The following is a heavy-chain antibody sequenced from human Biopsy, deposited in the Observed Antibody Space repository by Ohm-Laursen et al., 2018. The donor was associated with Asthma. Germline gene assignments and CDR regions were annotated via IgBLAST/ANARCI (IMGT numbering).Heavy chain of an antibody. V-gene: IGHV1-69*01. J-gene: IGHJ6*02. CDR3: ARGGYYGDRRYHNGLDV. Sequence: GSSVKVSCKAHGDILSSFGIKWVRKAPGQGLEWMGGVIPIYGTTRTAQKFQGRVTITADESTSTAYMELTSLRKEDTAVYYCARGGYYGDRRYHNGLDVWGQGTTVTVSS. CDR2: VIPIYGTT. CDR1: GDILSSFG. D-gene: IGHD4-17*01.